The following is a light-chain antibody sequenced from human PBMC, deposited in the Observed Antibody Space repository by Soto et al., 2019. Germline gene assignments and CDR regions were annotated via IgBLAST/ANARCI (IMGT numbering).Light chain of an antibody. CDR3: QQCHRYLT. CDR2: ATS. Sequence: ETVLTQSPATLSLSPVERATLSCMASRSISTYLAWYQQKPGQAPRLLIYATSTRATDVSARFSGSGDGTEFTLTISSLQPDDIATYYCQQCHRYLTFGQGTKVDIK. J-gene: IGKJ1*01. V-gene: IGKV3-11*01. CDR1: RSISTY.